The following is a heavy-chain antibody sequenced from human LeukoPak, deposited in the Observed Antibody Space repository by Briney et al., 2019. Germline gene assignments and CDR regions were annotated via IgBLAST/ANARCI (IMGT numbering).Heavy chain of an antibody. V-gene: IGHV1-24*01. Sequence: ASLKVSCNISGYTLTDFSMHWVRQAPGKGLEWMGGFNREEDEPIYAPHFRGRVTVTEDTSTDTAYMELSSLRSEDTAVYYCATLDCYYDNSGRPLIPDWGQGTLVTVSS. D-gene: IGHD3-22*01. CDR1: GYTLTDFS. J-gene: IGHJ4*02. CDR2: FNREEDEP. CDR3: ATLDCYYDNSGRPLIPD.